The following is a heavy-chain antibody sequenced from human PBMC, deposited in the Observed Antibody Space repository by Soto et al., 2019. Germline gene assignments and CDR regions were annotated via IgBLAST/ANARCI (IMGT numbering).Heavy chain of an antibody. D-gene: IGHD2-2*01. CDR1: GGSISSGPW. CDR2: IYHSGRP. V-gene: IGHV4-4*02. J-gene: IGHJ5*02. Sequence: QVQLQESGPGLVKPSGTLSLTCAVSGGSISSGPWWSWVRQSPGRGLGWIGEIYHSGRPNYNPPLQSRVTMPVDKSKSLFSLGLSSVTAADSALYYCARRIPAAPDWFNPWGQGPLVTVSS. CDR3: ARRIPAAPDWFNP.